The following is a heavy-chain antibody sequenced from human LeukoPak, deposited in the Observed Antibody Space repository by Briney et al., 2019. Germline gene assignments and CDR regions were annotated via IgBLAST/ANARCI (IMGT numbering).Heavy chain of an antibody. D-gene: IGHD3-22*01. J-gene: IGHJ3*02. CDR1: GFTFSSYS. Sequence: PGGSLRLSCAASGFTFSSYSMNWVRRAPGKGLEWVSSISSSSSYIYYADSVKGRFTISRDNAKNSLYLQMNSLRAEDTAVYYCAREIGYYDSSGYYTGDAFDIWGQGTMVTVSS. V-gene: IGHV3-21*01. CDR2: ISSSSSYI. CDR3: AREIGYYDSSGYYTGDAFDI.